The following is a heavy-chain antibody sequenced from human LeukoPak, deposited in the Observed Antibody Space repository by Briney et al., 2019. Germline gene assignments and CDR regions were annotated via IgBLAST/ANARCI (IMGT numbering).Heavy chain of an antibody. CDR1: GFTFSSYV. CDR2: ISYDGSNT. J-gene: IGHJ4*02. V-gene: IGHV3-30*01. Sequence: PGGSLRLSCAASGFTFSSYVMHWVRQAPGKGLEWVAVISYDGSNTYYADSVTGRFTISRDNSKNTLYLQMNSLRAEHTAVYYCARALNWNLDYWGQGTLVNVSS. D-gene: IGHD1-1*01. CDR3: ARALNWNLDY.